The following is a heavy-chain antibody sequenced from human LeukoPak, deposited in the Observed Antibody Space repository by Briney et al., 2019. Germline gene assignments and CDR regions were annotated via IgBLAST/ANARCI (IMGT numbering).Heavy chain of an antibody. CDR3: AAAPSSSWSTLLSF. CDR1: GYTLTGLS. V-gene: IGHV1-24*01. CDR2: FDPEAGET. Sequence: ASVKVSCKVSGYTLTGLSIHWVRQAPGKGLEWMGGFDPEAGETIYTQKFQNRATLTEDTSTDTAYMELSSLRSDDTAMFYCAAAPSSSWSTLLSFWGQGTLVTVSS. D-gene: IGHD6-13*01. J-gene: IGHJ4*02.